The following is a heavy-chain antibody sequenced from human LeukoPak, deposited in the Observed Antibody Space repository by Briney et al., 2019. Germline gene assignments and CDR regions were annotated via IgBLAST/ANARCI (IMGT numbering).Heavy chain of an antibody. J-gene: IGHJ1*01. V-gene: IGHV4-4*07. Sequence: YPSETLSLTCTVSGGSISSYYWSWIRQPAGKGLEWIGRIYSTGSTNYNPPLKSRVTISVDTSKNQFSLKLSSVTAADTVVYYCARDGSSRYFQHWGQGTLVTVSS. CDR3: ARDGSSRYFQH. CDR2: IYSTGST. CDR1: GGSISSYY. D-gene: IGHD6-13*01.